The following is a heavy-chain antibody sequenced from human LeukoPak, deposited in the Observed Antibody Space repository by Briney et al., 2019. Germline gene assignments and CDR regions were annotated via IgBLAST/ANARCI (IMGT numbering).Heavy chain of an antibody. Sequence: PSETLSLTCAVYGGSFSGYYWSWIRQPPGKGLEWIGEINHSGSTNYNPSLKSRVTISVDTSKNQFSLKVSSVTAADTAVYYCARDENWFDPWGQGTLVTVSS. CDR1: GGSFSGYY. V-gene: IGHV4-34*01. J-gene: IGHJ5*02. CDR3: ARDENWFDP. CDR2: INHSGST.